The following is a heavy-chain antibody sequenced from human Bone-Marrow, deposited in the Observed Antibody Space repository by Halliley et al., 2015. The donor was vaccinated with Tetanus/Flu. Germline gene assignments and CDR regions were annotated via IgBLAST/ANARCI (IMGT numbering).Heavy chain of an antibody. CDR2: IYDDGIT. Sequence: GLVKPSETLSLTCTVSGVSISTYYWGWVRQSPGKGLEWIGSIYDDGITKDNPSLKSRVTMSIDTSKNQISLNLRSVTAADTAVYYCARFFFRDSSGSMGTFFDYWGQGTLVTVSS. V-gene: IGHV4-59*01. D-gene: IGHD3-22*01. CDR1: GVSISTYY. CDR3: ARFFFRDSSGSMGTFFDY. J-gene: IGHJ4*02.